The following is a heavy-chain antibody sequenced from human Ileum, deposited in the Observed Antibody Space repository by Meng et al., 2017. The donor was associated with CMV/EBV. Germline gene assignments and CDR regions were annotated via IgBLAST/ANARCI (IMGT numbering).Heavy chain of an antibody. CDR1: YTFTEYF. V-gene: IGHV1-2*06. CDR2: VNPNTGGT. Sequence: YTFTEYFVHWVRQAPGQGLEWMGRVNPNTGGTNYAQKFHDRVPMTSDASISTAYMELRDLTSDDSAVYYCAREGLTIAVADYYFDYWGQGTLVTVSS. J-gene: IGHJ4*02. CDR3: AREGLTIAVADYYFDY. D-gene: IGHD6-19*01.